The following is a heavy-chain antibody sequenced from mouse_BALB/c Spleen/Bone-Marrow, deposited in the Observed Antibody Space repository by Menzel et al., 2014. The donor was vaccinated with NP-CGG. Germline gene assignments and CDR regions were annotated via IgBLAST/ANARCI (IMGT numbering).Heavy chain of an antibody. D-gene: IGHD6-5*01. CDR3: ARGAYGLFDY. J-gene: IGHJ2*01. CDR1: GYPFTTYP. V-gene: IGHV1-47*01. Sequence: VQLVESGAEPVKPGASVKMSCKAFGYPFTTYPIEWMRQNHGKNLEWIGNFRPYDDDTKYNEQFKGKAKLTVDKSSTTVSLELSRLTSDDSAVYYCARGAYGLFDYWGQGTTLTVSS. CDR2: FRPYDDDT.